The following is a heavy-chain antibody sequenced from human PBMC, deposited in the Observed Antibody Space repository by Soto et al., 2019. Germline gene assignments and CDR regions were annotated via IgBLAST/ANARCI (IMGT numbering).Heavy chain of an antibody. CDR2: ISAYNGNT. J-gene: IGHJ3*02. Sequence: QVQLVQSGAEVKKPGASVKVSCKASGYTFTSYGISWVRQAPGQGLEWMGWISAYNGNTTDAQKLQGRVTMTTDTTTSTAYMELRSLRSDDTAVYYCARAPPNRITMVRGVIALDIWGQGTMVTLSS. CDR1: GYTFTSYG. D-gene: IGHD3-10*01. V-gene: IGHV1-18*01. CDR3: ARAPPNRITMVRGVIALDI.